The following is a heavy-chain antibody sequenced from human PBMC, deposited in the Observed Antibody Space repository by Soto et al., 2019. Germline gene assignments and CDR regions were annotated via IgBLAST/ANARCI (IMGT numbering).Heavy chain of an antibody. CDR3: ARQCSGGSCHQYYYDSSGKEHPPRSQITTGAFDI. CDR1: GYSFTSYW. CDR2: IDPSDSYT. Sequence: EVQLVQSGAEVKKPGESLRISCKGSGYSFTSYWISWVRQMPGKGLEWMGRIDPSDSYTNYSPSFQGHVTISADKSISTAYLQWSSLKASDTSMYYCARQCSGGSCHQYYYDSSGKEHPPRSQITTGAFDIWGQGTMVTVSS. J-gene: IGHJ3*02. D-gene: IGHD3-22*01. V-gene: IGHV5-10-1*03.